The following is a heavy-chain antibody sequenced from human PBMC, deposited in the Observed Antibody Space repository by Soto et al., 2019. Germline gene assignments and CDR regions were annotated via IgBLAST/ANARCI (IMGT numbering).Heavy chain of an antibody. CDR2: IFQSGST. V-gene: IGHV4-4*02. J-gene: IGHJ5*02. Sequence: SETLSLTCGVSGGTIRSPDWWTWVRQPPGKGLEWIGEIFQSGSTNYTQSLESRVTISVDKSKNQFSRTSTSVTASDTAVYFCARGRGRYSSGWSWFDPWGQGILVTVSS. CDR3: ARGRGRYSSGWSWFDP. CDR1: GGTIRSPDW. D-gene: IGHD6-19*01.